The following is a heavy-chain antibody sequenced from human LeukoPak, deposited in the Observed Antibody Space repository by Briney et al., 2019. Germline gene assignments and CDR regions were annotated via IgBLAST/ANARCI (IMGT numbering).Heavy chain of an antibody. Sequence: PSETLSLTCAVYGGSFSGYYWSWIRQPPGKGLEWIGEINHSGSTNYNPSLKSRVTISVDTSKNQFSPKLNSMTAADTAVYYCARGRHLEWLLTYWGQGTLVTVSS. D-gene: IGHD3-3*01. CDR2: INHSGST. CDR3: ARGRHLEWLLTY. CDR1: GGSFSGYY. V-gene: IGHV4-34*01. J-gene: IGHJ4*02.